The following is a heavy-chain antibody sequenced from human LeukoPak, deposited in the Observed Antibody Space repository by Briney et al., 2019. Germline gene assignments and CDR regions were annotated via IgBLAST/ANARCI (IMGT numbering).Heavy chain of an antibody. Sequence: GGSLRLSCAASGFTFDDYCMSWVRQAPGKGLEWVSGINWNGGSTGYADSVKGRFTISRDNAKNSLYLQMNSLRAEDTALYHCARDPHYDSSGYYYAGAFDIWGQGTMVTVSS. CDR3: ARDPHYDSSGYYYAGAFDI. CDR2: INWNGGST. CDR1: GFTFDDYC. D-gene: IGHD3-22*01. V-gene: IGHV3-20*01. J-gene: IGHJ3*02.